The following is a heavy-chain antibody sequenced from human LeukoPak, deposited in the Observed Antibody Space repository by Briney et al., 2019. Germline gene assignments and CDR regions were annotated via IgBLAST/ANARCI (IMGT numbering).Heavy chain of an antibody. V-gene: IGHV4-4*07. D-gene: IGHD5-12*01. CDR2: IFITGST. Sequence: SDTLSLTCAVSGDSISCCYWTWIRQSAGKGLEWIGRIFITGSTNYNPSLQGRVTMSVDRSKSQFSLRLSSVTAADTAVHYCVRQGYDYGAFNAWGQGTLVTVSS. CDR1: GDSISCCY. CDR3: VRQGYDYGAFNA. J-gene: IGHJ4*02.